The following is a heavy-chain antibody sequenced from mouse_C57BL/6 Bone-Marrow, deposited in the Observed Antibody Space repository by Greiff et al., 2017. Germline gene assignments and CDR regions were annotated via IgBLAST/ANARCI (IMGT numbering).Heavy chain of an antibody. CDR3: ARAGYYDYYAMDY. CDR1: GYTFTDYY. D-gene: IGHD2-3*01. V-gene: IGHV1-26*01. CDR2: INPNNGGT. J-gene: IGHJ4*01. Sequence: EVQLQQSGPELVKPGASVKISCKASGYTFTDYYMNWVKQSHGKSLEWIGDINPNNGGTSYNQKFKGKATLTVDKSSSTAYMELRSLTSEDSAVYYGARAGYYDYYAMDYWGQGTSVTVSS.